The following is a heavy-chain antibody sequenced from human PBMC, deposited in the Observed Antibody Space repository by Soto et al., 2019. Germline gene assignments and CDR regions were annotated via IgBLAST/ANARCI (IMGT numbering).Heavy chain of an antibody. CDR2: IYWDDDK. D-gene: IGHD3-3*01. CDR1: GFSLTTSGVG. Sequence: QITLNESGPTQVKPRQTLTLTCTFSGFSLTTSGVGVGWIRQSPGKAPEWLALIYWDDDKRYSPSLKSRLTITKDTSKSQVVLTMADLDPAVTATYYCAHRVLRTVFGLVTTTAIYFDFWGQGTPVAVSS. J-gene: IGHJ4*02. CDR3: AHRVLRTVFGLVTTTAIYFDF. V-gene: IGHV2-5*02.